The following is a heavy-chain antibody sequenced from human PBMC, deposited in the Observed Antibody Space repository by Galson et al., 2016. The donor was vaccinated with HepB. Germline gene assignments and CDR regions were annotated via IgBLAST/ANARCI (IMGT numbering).Heavy chain of an antibody. Sequence: SLRLSCAASGFTFSSYWMSWVRQAPGKGLEWVANIKKDGSEKYYVDSVKGRFTISRDNAKNSLDLQLNSLRAEDTAVYYCARCYGAGIRRYYYYMDVWGKGTTVTVSS. CDR3: ARCYGAGIRRYYYYMDV. J-gene: IGHJ6*03. CDR2: IKKDGSEK. D-gene: IGHD3-10*01. CDR1: GFTFSSYW. V-gene: IGHV3-7*04.